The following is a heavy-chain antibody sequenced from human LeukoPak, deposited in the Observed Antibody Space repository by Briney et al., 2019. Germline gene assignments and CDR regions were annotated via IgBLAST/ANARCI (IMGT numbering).Heavy chain of an antibody. D-gene: IGHD4-17*01. CDR1: GFTFSDYY. Sequence: GGSLRLSCAASGFTFSDYYISWIRQAPGKGLEWVSYISSSGSTIYYADSVKGRFTISRDNAKNSPYLQMNSLRAEDTAVYYCARDRGVTTDWYYFDYWGQGTLVTVSS. CDR2: ISSSGSTI. J-gene: IGHJ4*02. CDR3: ARDRGVTTDWYYFDY. V-gene: IGHV3-11*01.